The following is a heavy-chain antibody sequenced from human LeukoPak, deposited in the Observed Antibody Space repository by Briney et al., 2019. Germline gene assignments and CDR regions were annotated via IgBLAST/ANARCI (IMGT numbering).Heavy chain of an antibody. CDR2: INTNTGNP. CDR3: ATPADPIRSSTSCYHPRCYYYYMDV. Sequence: ASVKVSCKASGYTFTSYAMNWVRQAPGQGLEWMGWINTNTGNPTYAQGFTGRFVFSLDTSVSTAYLQISSLKAEDTAVYYCATPADPIRSSTSCYHPRCYYYYMDVWGKGTTVTVSS. D-gene: IGHD2-2*01. V-gene: IGHV7-4-1*02. J-gene: IGHJ6*03. CDR1: GYTFTSYA.